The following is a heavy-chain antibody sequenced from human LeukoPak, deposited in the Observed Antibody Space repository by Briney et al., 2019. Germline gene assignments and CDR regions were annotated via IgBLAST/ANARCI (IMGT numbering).Heavy chain of an antibody. D-gene: IGHD3-22*01. J-gene: IGHJ4*02. Sequence: SETLSLTCAVYGGSFSGYYWSWIRQPPGKGLEWIGEINHSGSTNYNPSLKSRVTISVDTSKNQFSLKLSSVTAADTAVYYCARGGASYYDSSGYPLALNDWGQGTLVTVSS. CDR3: ARGGASYYDSSGYPLALND. V-gene: IGHV4-34*01. CDR1: GGSFSGYY. CDR2: INHSGST.